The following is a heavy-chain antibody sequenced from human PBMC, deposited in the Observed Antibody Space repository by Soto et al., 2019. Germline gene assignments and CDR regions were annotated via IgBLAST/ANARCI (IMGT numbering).Heavy chain of an antibody. Sequence: WGSLRISFAACGYTVSSYAMGWVRQAPGKGLEWVSAISGSGGSTYYADSVKGRFTISRDNSKNTLYLQMNSLRAEDTAVYYCARNAKVRGAPALSAFDIWGQGTMVTVSS. V-gene: IGHV3-23*01. CDR2: ISGSGGST. CDR1: GYTVSSYA. J-gene: IGHJ3*02. CDR3: ARNAKVRGAPALSAFDI. D-gene: IGHD3-10*01.